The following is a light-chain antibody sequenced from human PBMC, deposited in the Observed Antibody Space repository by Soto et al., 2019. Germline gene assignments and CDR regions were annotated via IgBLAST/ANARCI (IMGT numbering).Light chain of an antibody. CDR1: QDISTS. Sequence: DIQMTQSPSSLSASVGDRVTFTCRASQDISTSLAWFQQKPGQGPKSLIFAASSLQSGVPSRFNCTGSGTDFSLTISNLQPEDFATYYCQRYEAYPLTFGGGTKVEI. CDR2: AAS. J-gene: IGKJ4*01. CDR3: QRYEAYPLT. V-gene: IGKV1-16*01.